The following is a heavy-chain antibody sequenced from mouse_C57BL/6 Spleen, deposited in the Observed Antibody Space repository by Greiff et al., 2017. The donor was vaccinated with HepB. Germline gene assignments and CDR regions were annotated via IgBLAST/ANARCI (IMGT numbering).Heavy chain of an antibody. D-gene: IGHD1-1*01. V-gene: IGHV14-2*01. CDR2: IDPEDGET. CDR1: GFNIKDYY. CDR3: ARHYGSSCDYYAMDY. Sequence: EVKLMESGAELVKPGASVKLSCTASGFNIKDYYMHWVKQRTEQGLEWIGRIDPEDGETKYAPTFQGKATITADTSSNTAYLQLSSLTSEDTAVDYCARHYGSSCDYYAMDYWGQGTSVTVSS. J-gene: IGHJ4*01.